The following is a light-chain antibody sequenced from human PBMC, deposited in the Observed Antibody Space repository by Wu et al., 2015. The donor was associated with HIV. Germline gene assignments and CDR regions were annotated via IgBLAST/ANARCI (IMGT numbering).Light chain of an antibody. CDR2: DAS. CDR1: QSVSSY. Sequence: EIVLTQSPATLSLSPGERATLSCRASQSVSSYLAWYQQKPGQAPRLLIYDASNRATGIPARFGGSGSGTDFTLTISSLEPEDFAVYYCQQQTFGQGTKVEIK. CDR3: QQQT. V-gene: IGKV3-11*01. J-gene: IGKJ1*01.